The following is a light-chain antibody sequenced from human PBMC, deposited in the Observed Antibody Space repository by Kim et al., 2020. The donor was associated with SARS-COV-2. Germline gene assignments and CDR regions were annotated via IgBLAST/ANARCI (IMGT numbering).Light chain of an antibody. CDR3: QMWDSSSDHVV. Sequence: SYELTQPPSVSVAPGKTARITCGGNNIGSKSVHWYQQKPGQAPVLVIYYDSDRPSGIPERFSGSNSGNTATLTISRVVAGDEADYYCQMWDSSSDHVVFGGGTQLTVL. J-gene: IGLJ2*01. V-gene: IGLV3-21*04. CDR2: YDS. CDR1: NIGSKS.